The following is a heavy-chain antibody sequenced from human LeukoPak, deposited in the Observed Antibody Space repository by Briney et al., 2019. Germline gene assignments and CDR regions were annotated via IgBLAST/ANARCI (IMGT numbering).Heavy chain of an antibody. CDR3: AKDQYYYGSGSDY. Sequence: GGSLRLSCAASGFTFSSYGMHWVRQAPGKGLEWVAFIRYDGSNKYYADSVKGRFTISRDNSKNTLYLQMNSQRAEDTAVYCCAKDQYYYGSGSDYWGQGTLVTVSS. CDR1: GFTFSSYG. D-gene: IGHD3-10*01. CDR2: IRYDGSNK. V-gene: IGHV3-30*02. J-gene: IGHJ4*02.